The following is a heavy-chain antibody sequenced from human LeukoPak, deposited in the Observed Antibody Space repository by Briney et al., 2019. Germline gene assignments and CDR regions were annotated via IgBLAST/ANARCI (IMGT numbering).Heavy chain of an antibody. Sequence: SETLSLTCTVSGGSISSYYWSWIRQPAGKGLEWIGRIYTSGSTNYNPSLKSRVTMSVDTSKNQFSLKLSSVTAADTAEYYCARGDYDILTGYYIRYWGQGTLVTVSS. V-gene: IGHV4-4*07. J-gene: IGHJ4*02. D-gene: IGHD3-9*01. CDR3: ARGDYDILTGYYIRY. CDR1: GGSISSYY. CDR2: IYTSGST.